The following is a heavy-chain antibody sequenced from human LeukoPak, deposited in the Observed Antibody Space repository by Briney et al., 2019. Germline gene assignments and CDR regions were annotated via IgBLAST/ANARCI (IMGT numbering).Heavy chain of an antibody. D-gene: IGHD3-22*01. CDR3: ATHYYDSQNC. CDR2: ISSSGSTI. J-gene: IGHJ4*02. CDR1: GFTFSSYE. Sequence: GGSLRLSCAASGFTFSSYEINWVRQAPGKGLEWVSYISSSGSTIYYADSVKGRFTISRDNAKNSLYLQMNSLRAEDTAVYYCATHYYDSQNCWGQGTLVTVSS. V-gene: IGHV3-48*03.